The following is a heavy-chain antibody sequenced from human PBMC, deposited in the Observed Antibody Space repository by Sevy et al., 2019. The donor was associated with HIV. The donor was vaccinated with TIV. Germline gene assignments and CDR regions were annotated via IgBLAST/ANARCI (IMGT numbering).Heavy chain of an antibody. D-gene: IGHD6-13*01. Sequence: GESLKISCAASGFTFSNYAMNWVRQTPGKGLEWVSSISGSGDNTYYADSVKGRFTISRDNAKNSLYLQMNSLRAEDTAVYYCASPSIAAAGWGQGTLVTSPQ. CDR2: ISGSGDNT. CDR3: ASPSIAAAG. CDR1: GFTFSNYA. J-gene: IGHJ4*02. V-gene: IGHV3-23*01.